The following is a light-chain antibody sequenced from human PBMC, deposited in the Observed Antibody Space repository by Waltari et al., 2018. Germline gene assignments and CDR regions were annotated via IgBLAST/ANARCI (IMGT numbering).Light chain of an antibody. V-gene: IGKV2-30*02. Sequence: VVMTQSSLSPSAFPGQPTAIPCSSSKSLVHSDVITSYNCFQQRPGQSPRRLIYKASRRESGVPDRFSASGSGTDFTLKISRVEAEDVCVYYCMQGTHWPLYTFGQGTKLEI. J-gene: IGKJ2*01. CDR1: KSLVHSDVITS. CDR2: KAS. CDR3: MQGTHWPLYT.